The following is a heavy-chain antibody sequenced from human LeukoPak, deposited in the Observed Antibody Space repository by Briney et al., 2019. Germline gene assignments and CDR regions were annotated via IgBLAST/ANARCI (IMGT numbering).Heavy chain of an antibody. CDR2: IYYSGST. J-gene: IGHJ4*02. V-gene: IGHV4-59*01. CDR3: ARADSSGYYSKYYFDY. D-gene: IGHD3-22*01. Sequence: SETLSLTCTVSGGSISSYYWSWIRQPPGKGLEWIGYIYYSGSTTYNPSLKSQVTISVDTSKNQFSLKLSSVTTADTAVYLCARADSSGYYSKYYFDYWGQGTLVTVSS. CDR1: GGSISSYY.